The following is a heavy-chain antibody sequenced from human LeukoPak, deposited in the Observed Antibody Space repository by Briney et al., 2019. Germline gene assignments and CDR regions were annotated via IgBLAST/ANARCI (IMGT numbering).Heavy chain of an antibody. J-gene: IGHJ4*02. CDR2: INPNSGGT. Sequence: ASVKVSCKASGYTFTGYYMHWVRQAPGQGLEWMGWINPNSGGTNYAQKFQGWVTMTRDTSLSTAYMELSRLRSDDTAVYYCARGPELLRYFDWLLWTLDYWGQGTLVTVSS. CDR1: GYTFTGYY. V-gene: IGHV1-2*04. CDR3: ARGPELLRYFDWLLWTLDY. D-gene: IGHD3-9*01.